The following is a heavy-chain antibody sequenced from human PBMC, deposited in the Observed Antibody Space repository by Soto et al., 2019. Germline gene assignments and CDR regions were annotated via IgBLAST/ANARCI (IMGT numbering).Heavy chain of an antibody. CDR3: VKDRVPGAYGHYYGMDV. CDR2: ISHDGSEQ. Sequence: VGSLRLSCRVSGITLNNSGIHWVRQAPGKGLEWMAAISHDGSEQYYADSMKGRLNISRDNSKNTVNLQMNSLRGEDTAIYYCVKDRVPGAYGHYYGMDVWGQGTTVTVSS. D-gene: IGHD5-12*01. J-gene: IGHJ6*02. CDR1: GITLNNSG. V-gene: IGHV3-30*18.